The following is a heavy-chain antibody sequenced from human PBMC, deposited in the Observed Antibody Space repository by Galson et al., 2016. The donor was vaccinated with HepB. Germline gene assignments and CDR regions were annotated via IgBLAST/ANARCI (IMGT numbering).Heavy chain of an antibody. CDR3: AREPFISPGDY. J-gene: IGHJ4*02. CDR1: GFTFSSYW. CDR2: INDDGSAK. Sequence: SLRLSCAASGFTFSSYWMFWVRQAPGEGLEWVANINDDGSAKNYVDSVKGRFTISRDNVKHSLYLQMNSLRVEDTAVYFCAREPFISPGDYWGPGTLVTVSA. D-gene: IGHD2/OR15-2a*01. V-gene: IGHV3-7*03.